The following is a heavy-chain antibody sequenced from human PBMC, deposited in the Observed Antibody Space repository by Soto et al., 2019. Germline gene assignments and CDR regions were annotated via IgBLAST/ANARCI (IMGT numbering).Heavy chain of an antibody. J-gene: IGHJ5*02. CDR2: ICYSGST. CDR1: GGSISSGGYY. CDR3: ARAMYSSRWSPWLDP. D-gene: IGHD6-13*01. V-gene: IGHV4-31*03. Sequence: SDTLSLTCTVSGGSISSGGYYWSWIRQHPGKGLEWIGDICYSGSTDYNPSLKSRVTISVDTSKNHFSLRLSSGTAADTAVYYCARAMYSSRWSPWLDPWGQGTLVTVSS.